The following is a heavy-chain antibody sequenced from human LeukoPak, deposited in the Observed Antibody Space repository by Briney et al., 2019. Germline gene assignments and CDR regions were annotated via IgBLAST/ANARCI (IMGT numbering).Heavy chain of an antibody. CDR2: MNPNSGNT. V-gene: IGHV1-8*01. Sequence: ASVKVSCKASGYTFTSYDINWVRQATGQGLEWMGWMNPNSGNTGYAQKFQGRVTMTRNTSISTAYMELSSLRSEDTAVYYCARVGLTSVTIDYWGQGTLVTVSS. D-gene: IGHD4-17*01. CDR3: ARVGLTSVTIDY. J-gene: IGHJ4*02. CDR1: GYTFTSYD.